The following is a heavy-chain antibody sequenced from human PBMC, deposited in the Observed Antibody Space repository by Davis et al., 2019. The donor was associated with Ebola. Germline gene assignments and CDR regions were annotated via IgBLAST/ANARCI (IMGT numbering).Heavy chain of an antibody. CDR3: AGGSGESSYTYAY. D-gene: IGHD1-26*01. Sequence: PGGSLRLSCAASGFTFSSYAMSWVRQAPGKGLEWVSSITKSGDATYYADSVGGRFTISRDNSENTQWLQMSSLRAEDSAVYYCAGGSGESSYTYAYWGQGIQVTV. J-gene: IGHJ4*02. CDR1: GFTFSSYA. V-gene: IGHV3-23*01. CDR2: ITKSGDAT.